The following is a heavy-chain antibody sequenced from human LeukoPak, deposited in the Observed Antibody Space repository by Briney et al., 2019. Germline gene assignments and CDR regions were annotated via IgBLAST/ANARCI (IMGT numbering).Heavy chain of an antibody. D-gene: IGHD2-2*01. V-gene: IGHV3-30-3*01. CDR3: AKDLPPAASNYYYYMDV. Sequence: GGSLRLSCAASGFTFSSYAMHWVRQAPGKGLEWVAVISYDGSNKYYADSVKGRFTISRDNSKNTLYLQMNSLRAEDTAVYYCAKDLPPAASNYYYYMDVWGKGTTVTVSS. J-gene: IGHJ6*03. CDR2: ISYDGSNK. CDR1: GFTFSSYA.